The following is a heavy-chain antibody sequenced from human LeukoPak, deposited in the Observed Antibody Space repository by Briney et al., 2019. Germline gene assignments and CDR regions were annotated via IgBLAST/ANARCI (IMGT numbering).Heavy chain of an antibody. CDR1: GFTFSSYG. CDR3: VKDEARWPHHGFDY. D-gene: IGHD5-24*01. V-gene: IGHV3-30*02. CDR2: IRYDGSNK. J-gene: IGHJ4*02. Sequence: PGGSLRLSCAASGFTFSSYGMHWVRQAPGKGLEWVAFIRYDGSNKYYADSVKGRFTMSRDNSKNTLYLQMNSPRTEDTAVYYCVKDEARWPHHGFDYWGQGTLVTVSS.